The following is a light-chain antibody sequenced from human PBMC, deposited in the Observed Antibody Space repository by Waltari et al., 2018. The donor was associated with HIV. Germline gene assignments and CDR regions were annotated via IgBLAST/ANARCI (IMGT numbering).Light chain of an antibody. CDR3: VLYMGRGISL. Sequence: QTVVTQEPSFSVSPGGTVTPTCGLSSGSVSPSYYPRGYQQPPGPAPRTLTYSTNTRSSGVPDRFSGSILGNKAALTITGAQADDESDYYCVLYMGRGISLFGGGTKLTVL. CDR2: STN. J-gene: IGLJ2*01. V-gene: IGLV8-61*01. CDR1: SGSVSPSYY.